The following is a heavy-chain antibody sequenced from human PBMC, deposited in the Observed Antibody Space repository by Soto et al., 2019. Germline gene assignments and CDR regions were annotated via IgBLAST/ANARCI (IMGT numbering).Heavy chain of an antibody. V-gene: IGHV4-4*07. D-gene: IGHD6-13*01. Sequence: PSETLYLTCTVSGGSINNYWWSWIRQAADKRLEWIGRLHSTGATNYNPSLRSRVTMSVDKSKNQFSLNLASVTAADTAVYYCVRDVPAAGTDWFDPWGQGTLVTVSS. J-gene: IGHJ5*02. CDR2: LHSTGAT. CDR3: VRDVPAAGTDWFDP. CDR1: GGSINNYW.